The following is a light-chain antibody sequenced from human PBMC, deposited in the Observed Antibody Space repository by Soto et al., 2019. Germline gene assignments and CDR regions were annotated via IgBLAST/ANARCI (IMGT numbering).Light chain of an antibody. V-gene: IGLV2-8*01. CDR1: GSDGGDYKS. CDR3: ISYADNNNFV. J-gene: IGLJ3*02. Sequence: QSALTQPPSASGSPGQSVTISCTGTGSDGGDYKSVSWYQQHPGSAPKLVIYDVSKRPSGVPNRFSGSKSGNTASLIVSGLQAEDEADYYCISYADNNNFVFGGGTKLTVL. CDR2: DVS.